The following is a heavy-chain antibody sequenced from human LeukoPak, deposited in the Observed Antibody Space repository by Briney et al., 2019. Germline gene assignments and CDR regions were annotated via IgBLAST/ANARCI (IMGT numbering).Heavy chain of an antibody. Sequence: GGSLRLSCAASGFTFSSYAMSWVRQAPGKGLEWVSAISGSGGSTYYADSVKGRFTISRDNSKSTVYLQMNSLRAEDAAVYYCAKTIVPTRDYDYYYGMDVWGQGTTVTVSS. J-gene: IGHJ6*02. CDR1: GFTFSSYA. CDR2: ISGSGGST. D-gene: IGHD1-26*01. CDR3: AKTIVPTRDYDYYYGMDV. V-gene: IGHV3-23*01.